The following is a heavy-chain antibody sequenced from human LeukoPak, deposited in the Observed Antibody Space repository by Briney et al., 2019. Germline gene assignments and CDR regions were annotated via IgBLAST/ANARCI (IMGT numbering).Heavy chain of an antibody. CDR3: AKGRTVNCFHDAVDM. D-gene: IGHD1-1*01. CDR1: GFTFISYG. Sequence: GSLRLSSAASGFTFISYGMDWVRPAPGKGGERGAFISYDRSNRYYADSVKGRFTISRDNSKNTQYLQMNSLRAEDAAVYHCAKGRTVNCFHDAVDMWGQGTMVTVSS. CDR2: ISYDRSNR. V-gene: IGHV3-30*18. J-gene: IGHJ3*02.